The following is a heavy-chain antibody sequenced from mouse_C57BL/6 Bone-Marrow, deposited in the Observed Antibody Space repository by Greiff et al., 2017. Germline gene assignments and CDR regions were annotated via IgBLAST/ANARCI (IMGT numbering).Heavy chain of an antibody. CDR3: ARMDGNYYAMDY. CDR1: GYTFTSYW. CDR2: INPSSGYT. V-gene: IGHV1-7*01. J-gene: IGHJ4*01. Sequence: VQVVESGAELAKPGASVKLSCKASGYTFTSYWMHWVNQRPGQGLEWIGYINPSSGYTKYNQKFKDKATLTADKSSSTAYMQLSSLTYEDSAVYYCARMDGNYYAMDYWGQGTSVTVSS. D-gene: IGHD2-1*01.